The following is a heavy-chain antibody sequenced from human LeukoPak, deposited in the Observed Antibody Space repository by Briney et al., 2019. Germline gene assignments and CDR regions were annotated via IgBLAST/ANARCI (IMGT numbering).Heavy chain of an antibody. Sequence: GGSLRLSCAASGFTFSTYTMNWVRQAPGKGLEWVSSISSRSSYIYYADSVKGRFTISRDNAKNSLYLQMNSLRAEDTAVYYCARDARSILYGSGSYYSDYWGQGTLVIVSS. CDR3: ARDARSILYGSGSYYSDY. D-gene: IGHD3-10*01. CDR1: GFTFSTYT. J-gene: IGHJ4*02. V-gene: IGHV3-21*01. CDR2: ISSRSSYI.